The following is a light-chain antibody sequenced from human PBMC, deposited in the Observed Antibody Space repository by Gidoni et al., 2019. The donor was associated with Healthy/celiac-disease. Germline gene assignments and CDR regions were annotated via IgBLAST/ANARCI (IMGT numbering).Light chain of an antibody. V-gene: IGKV2-28*01. CDR3: MQALQTPWT. J-gene: IGKJ1*01. CDR1: QSLLHSNGYNY. Sequence: DIVMTQSPLSLHVTPGEPASISCRSSQSLLHSNGYNYLDWYLQNPGQSPQLLIYLCSNRASGVPDRFSGSGSGTDFTLKISRVEAEDVGVYYCMQALQTPWTFGQXTKVEIK. CDR2: LCS.